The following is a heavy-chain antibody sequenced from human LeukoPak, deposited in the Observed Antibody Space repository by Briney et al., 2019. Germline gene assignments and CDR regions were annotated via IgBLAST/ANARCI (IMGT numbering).Heavy chain of an antibody. CDR1: GYTFTRYD. J-gene: IGHJ4*02. CDR2: MNPKSGNT. V-gene: IGHV1-8*03. CDR3: ARDWSNYGGNS. D-gene: IGHD4-23*01. Sequence: GASVKVSCKASGYTFTRYDINWVRQATGQGLEWMGWMNPKSGNTGHAQKFQGRVTITRDTSISTVYMELSSLRSEDTAVYYCARDWSNYGGNSWGQGTLVTVSS.